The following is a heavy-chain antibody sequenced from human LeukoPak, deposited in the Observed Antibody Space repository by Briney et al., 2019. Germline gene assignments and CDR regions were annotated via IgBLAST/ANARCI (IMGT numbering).Heavy chain of an antibody. CDR1: GYTFTGYY. J-gene: IGHJ4*02. CDR2: INPNSGGT. D-gene: IGHD3-3*01. CDR3: ARFSDFWSGYYFDY. V-gene: IGHV1-2*02. Sequence: ASVKVSCKASGYTFTGYYMHWVRQAPGQGLEWMGWINPNSGGTNYAQKFQGRVTMTRDTSISTAYMELSRLRSDDTAVYYCARFSDFWSGYYFDYWGQGTLVTVSS.